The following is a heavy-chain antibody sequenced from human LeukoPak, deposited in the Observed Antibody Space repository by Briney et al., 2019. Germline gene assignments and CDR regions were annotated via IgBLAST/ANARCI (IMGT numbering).Heavy chain of an antibody. D-gene: IGHD6-13*01. Sequence: GRSLRLFFAASGFTVSSSYMSWVRPAPGKGLEWVSIISSAGTTYSADSVKGRFTISRDNSKNTVYLQVNSLRDEDTAVYYCARDLEAANTYYFDYWGQGTMVTVSS. CDR3: ARDLEAANTYYFDY. CDR1: GFTVSSSY. J-gene: IGHJ4*02. CDR2: ISSAGTT. V-gene: IGHV3-66*01.